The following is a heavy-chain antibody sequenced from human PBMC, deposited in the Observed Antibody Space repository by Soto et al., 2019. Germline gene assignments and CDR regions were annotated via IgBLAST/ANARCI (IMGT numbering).Heavy chain of an antibody. V-gene: IGHV3-23*01. J-gene: IGHJ4*02. CDR2: ISAGST. Sequence: GGSLRLSCAASGFTLNSCAMSWVRQSPGKGLEWVSAISAGSTYYADSVKGRFTISRDDSKNTLYLQMNSLRADDTAVYYCAKELSSMWFPLDFWCQGTLVTVSS. D-gene: IGHD6-13*01. CDR1: GFTLNSCA. CDR3: AKELSSMWFPLDF.